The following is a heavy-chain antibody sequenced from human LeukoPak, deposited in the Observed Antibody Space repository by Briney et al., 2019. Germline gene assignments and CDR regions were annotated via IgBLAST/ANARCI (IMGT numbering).Heavy chain of an antibody. CDR3: ARLFPSSDQGFDY. J-gene: IGHJ4*02. Sequence: GDSLKISCKGSGYNFPTYWIGWVRQMPGKGLEWMGIIYPGDSDTRYSPSFQGLVTISADKSISTAYLQWSSLKASDTAMYYCARLFPSSDQGFDYWGQGTLVTVSS. CDR2: IYPGDSDT. V-gene: IGHV5-51*01. D-gene: IGHD2-21*01. CDR1: GYNFPTYW.